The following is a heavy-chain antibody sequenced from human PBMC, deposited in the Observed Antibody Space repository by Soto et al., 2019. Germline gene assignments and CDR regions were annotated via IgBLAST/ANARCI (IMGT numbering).Heavy chain of an antibody. Sequence: GASVKVSCKASGYTFTSYYMHWVRQAPGQGLEWMGIINPSGGSTSYAQKFQGRVTMTRDTSTSTVYMELSSLRSEDTALYYCAKDPYSSSHIGYFGYWGQGTLVTVSS. V-gene: IGHV1-46*01. CDR2: INPSGGST. CDR1: GYTFTSYY. J-gene: IGHJ4*02. CDR3: AKDPYSSSHIGYFGY. D-gene: IGHD6-13*01.